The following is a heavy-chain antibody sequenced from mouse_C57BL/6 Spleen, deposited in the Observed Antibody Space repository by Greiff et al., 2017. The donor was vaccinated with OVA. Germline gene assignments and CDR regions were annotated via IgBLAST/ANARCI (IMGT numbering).Heavy chain of an antibody. CDR1: GYSITSGYY. V-gene: IGHV3-6*01. CDR3: ASDSYAMDY. Sequence: EVKLQESGPGLVKPSQSLSLTCSVTGYSITSGYYWNWIRQFPGNKLEWMGYISYDGSNNYNPSLKNRISITRDTSKNQFFLMLNSLTTEDTATYYCASDSYAMDYWGQGTSVTVSS. J-gene: IGHJ4*01. CDR2: ISYDGSN.